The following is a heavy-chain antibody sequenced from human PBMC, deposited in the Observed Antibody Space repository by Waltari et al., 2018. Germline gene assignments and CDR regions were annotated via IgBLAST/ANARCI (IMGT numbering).Heavy chain of an antibody. CDR3: AKDVGWLAAAGYFDY. V-gene: IGHV3-23*01. J-gene: IGHJ4*02. D-gene: IGHD6-13*01. Sequence: EVQLLESGGGLVQPGGSLRLSCSASGFTFSSFAMSWVRQAPGKGLEWVSAISGSGGSTYYADSVKGRFTISRDNSKNTLYLQMNSLRAEDTAVYYCAKDVGWLAAAGYFDYWGQGTLVTVSS. CDR2: ISGSGGST. CDR1: GFTFSSFA.